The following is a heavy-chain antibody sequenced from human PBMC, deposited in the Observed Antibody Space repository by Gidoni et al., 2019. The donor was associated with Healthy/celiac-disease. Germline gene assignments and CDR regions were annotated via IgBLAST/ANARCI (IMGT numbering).Heavy chain of an antibody. CDR2: IWYDVSNK. Sequence: QVQLVESGGGVVQPGRSLRLSCAASGFTFSSYGMPWVRQAPGKGLELVAVIWYDVSNKYYADSVKGRFTISRDNSKNTLYLQMNSLRAEDTAVYYCARAGGTTVTTGGYFDYWGQGTLVTVSS. CDR1: GFTFSSYG. V-gene: IGHV3-33*01. CDR3: ARAGGTTVTTGGYFDY. D-gene: IGHD4-17*01. J-gene: IGHJ4*02.